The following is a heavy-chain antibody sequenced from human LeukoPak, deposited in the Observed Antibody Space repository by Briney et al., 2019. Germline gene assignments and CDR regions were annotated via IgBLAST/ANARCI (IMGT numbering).Heavy chain of an antibody. CDR3: AKNGPGKYGSGSYRTVDY. V-gene: IGHV3-23*01. CDR1: GFTFSSYG. Sequence: GGSLRLSCAASGFTFSSYGMSWVRQAPGKGLEWVSCISGSGGSTYYADCVKGRFTISRDNSKNALYLQMNSLRAEDTAVYYCAKNGPGKYGSGSYRTVDYWGQGTLVTVSS. J-gene: IGHJ4*02. D-gene: IGHD3-10*01. CDR2: ISGSGGST.